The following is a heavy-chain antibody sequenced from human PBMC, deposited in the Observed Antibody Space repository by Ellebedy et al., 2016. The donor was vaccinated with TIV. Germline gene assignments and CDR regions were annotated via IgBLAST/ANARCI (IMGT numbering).Heavy chain of an antibody. CDR1: GCPASNTRYY. CDR3: ARIDPWQPIDD. D-gene: IGHD2-21*01. V-gene: IGHV4-39*01. Sequence: MPSETLSLTCGVSGCPASNTRYYWAWIRQPPGKGLEWIGRVYYSGSPYYNPSFKSRVTLSADTSKNQFSLNLRTVTAADTAGYYYARIDPWQPIDDWGQGILVTVSS. CDR2: VYYSGSP. J-gene: IGHJ4*02.